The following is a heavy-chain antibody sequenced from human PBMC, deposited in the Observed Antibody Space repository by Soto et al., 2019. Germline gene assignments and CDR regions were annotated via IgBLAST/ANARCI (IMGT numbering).Heavy chain of an antibody. CDR1: GFTFSSYA. CDR2: ISGSGGTT. J-gene: IGHJ4*02. CDR3: AKSWPGYCTSASCPLDY. Sequence: EVQLLESGGGLVQPGGSLRLSCAASGFTFSSYAMTWVRQAPGKGLEWVSTISGSGGTTHYADSVKGRITISRDRSKNTLYLQRSSLRAEDTAVYYCAKSWPGYCTSASCPLDYWGQGTLVTVS. V-gene: IGHV3-23*01. D-gene: IGHD2-2*01.